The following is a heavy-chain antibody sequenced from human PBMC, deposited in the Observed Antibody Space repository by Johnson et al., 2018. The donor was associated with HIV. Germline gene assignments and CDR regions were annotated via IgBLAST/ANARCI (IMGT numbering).Heavy chain of an antibody. J-gene: IGHJ3*02. D-gene: IGHD6-19*01. CDR2: ISYDGNNK. CDR1: GFTFGSYA. CDR3: ARVRRSGWFGNDAFDI. V-gene: IGHV3-30*04. Sequence: QVQLVESGGGVVQPGRSLRLSCAASGFTFGSYALHWVRQAPGKGLEWVALISYDGNNKYYADSVKGRFTISRDNSKNTLFLQMSSLRADDTAVYYCARVRRSGWFGNDAFDIWGQGTMVTVSS.